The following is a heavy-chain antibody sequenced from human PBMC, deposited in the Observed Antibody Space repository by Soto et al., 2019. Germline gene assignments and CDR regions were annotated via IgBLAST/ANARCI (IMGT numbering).Heavy chain of an antibody. CDR1: GLTFSSHA. D-gene: IGHD3-16*01. V-gene: IGHV3-23*01. Sequence: PGGYLRLSCAVSGLTFSSHAMSWVRQAPGKGLEWVSAFSVSGGSTYYADSVKGRFTISRDNAKNSLYLQMNSLRAEDTAVYYCARVGDPYYYYGMDVWGQGT. J-gene: IGHJ6*02. CDR2: FSVSGGST. CDR3: ARVGDPYYYYGMDV.